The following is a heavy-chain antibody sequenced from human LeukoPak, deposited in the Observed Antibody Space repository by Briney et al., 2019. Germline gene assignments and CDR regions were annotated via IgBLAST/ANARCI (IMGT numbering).Heavy chain of an antibody. CDR2: VYISHTCI. CDR3: ARKLWSGRSAASDI. V-gene: IGHV3-21*01. J-gene: IGHJ3*02. CDR1: GITFSAYD. D-gene: IGHD3-3*01. Sequence: GGSLRLSCASSGITFSAYDMYWVWLAPRKGMGLVSSVYISHTCIYYSDSVHKSFAISTVNATNSLYFLKNSLIAEDTAVYYWARKLWSGRSAASDIWGQGTLVTVSS.